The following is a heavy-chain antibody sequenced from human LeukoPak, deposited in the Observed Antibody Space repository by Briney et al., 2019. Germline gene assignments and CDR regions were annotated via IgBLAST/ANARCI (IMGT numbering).Heavy chain of an antibody. D-gene: IGHD3-10*01. CDR3: ARDPRGGHFDY. CDR1: GGTFSSYA. CDR2: IIPIFGTA. J-gene: IGHJ4*02. Sequence: SVKVSCKASGGTFSSYAISWVRQAPGQGLEWMGRIIPIFGTANYAQKFQGRVTITTDESTSTAYMELNSLRSEDTAVYYCARDPRGGHFDYWGQGTLVTVSS. V-gene: IGHV1-69*05.